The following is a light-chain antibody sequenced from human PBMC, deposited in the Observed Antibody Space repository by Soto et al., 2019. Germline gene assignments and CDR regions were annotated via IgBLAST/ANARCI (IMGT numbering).Light chain of an antibody. CDR3: SSYTSTSTFV. Sequence: QSVLTQPPYVSGSPGQSVPISCTETSSDVGSYNRVSWYQQPPGTAPKLMIYEVSNRPSGVPDRFSGSKSGNTASLTISGLQAEDEADYYCSSYTSTSTFVFGTGTKVTVL. CDR1: SSDVGSYNR. V-gene: IGLV2-18*02. J-gene: IGLJ1*01. CDR2: EVS.